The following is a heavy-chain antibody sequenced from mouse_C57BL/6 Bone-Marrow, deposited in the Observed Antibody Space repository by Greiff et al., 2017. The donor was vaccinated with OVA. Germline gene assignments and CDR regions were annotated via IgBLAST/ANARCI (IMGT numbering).Heavy chain of an antibody. D-gene: IGHD2-5*01. CDR3: ANHWIYYSKFYSQVWFAY. Sequence: EVKLMESGGGLVKPGGSLKLSCAASGFTFSSYTMSWVRQTPEKRLEWVATISGGGGNTYYPDSVKGRFTISRDHAKTTLYLQMSSLRSEDTALYYWANHWIYYSKFYSQVWFAYWGQGTLVTVSA. V-gene: IGHV5-9*01. CDR1: GFTFSSYT. J-gene: IGHJ3*01. CDR2: ISGGGGNT.